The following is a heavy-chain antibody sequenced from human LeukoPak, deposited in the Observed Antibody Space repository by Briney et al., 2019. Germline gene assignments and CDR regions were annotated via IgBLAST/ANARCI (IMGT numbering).Heavy chain of an antibody. Sequence: SQTLSLTCTVSGGSLTSGGHYWGWIRQHPGKGLEWIGYIYYSGNAYYNPSLKSRVTISVDTSKNQFSLKVSSVTAADTAVYYCARSAESGYADFDYWGQGTLVTVSS. CDR3: ARSAESGYADFDY. J-gene: IGHJ4*02. V-gene: IGHV4-31*03. D-gene: IGHD5-12*01. CDR2: IYYSGNA. CDR1: GGSLTSGGHY.